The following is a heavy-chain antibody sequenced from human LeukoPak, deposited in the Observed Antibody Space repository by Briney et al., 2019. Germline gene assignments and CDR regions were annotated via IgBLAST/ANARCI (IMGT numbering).Heavy chain of an antibody. J-gene: IGHJ3*02. D-gene: IGHD3/OR15-3a*01. V-gene: IGHV1-2*02. CDR1: GYTFTGYY. Sequence: ASVKVSCKASGYTFTGYYTHWVRQAPGQGLEWMGWINPNSGVTNYAQKFQGRVTMTRDTSISTAYMELSRLRSDDTAVYYCARTYDLNTFDIWGQGTVVPVSS. CDR2: INPNSGVT. CDR3: ARTYDLNTFDI.